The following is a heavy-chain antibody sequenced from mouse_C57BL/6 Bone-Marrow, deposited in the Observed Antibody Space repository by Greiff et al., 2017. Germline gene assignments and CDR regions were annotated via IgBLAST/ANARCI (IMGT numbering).Heavy chain of an antibody. CDR2: IYPGSGNT. Sequence: QVQLKESGAELVRPGASVKLSCKASGYTFTDYYINWVKQRPGQGLEWIARIYPGSGNTYYNEKFKGKDTLTAEKSSSTAYMQLSSLTSEDSAVYFCARGCCYAMDYWGQGTSVTVSS. CDR3: ARGCCYAMDY. CDR1: GYTFTDYY. J-gene: IGHJ4*01. V-gene: IGHV1-76*01.